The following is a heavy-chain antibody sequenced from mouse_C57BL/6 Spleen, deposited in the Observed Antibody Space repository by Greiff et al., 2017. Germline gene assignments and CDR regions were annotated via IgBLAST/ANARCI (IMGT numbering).Heavy chain of an antibody. J-gene: IGHJ1*03. CDR2: IWSDGST. D-gene: IGHD2-5*01. CDR3: ARQDYSNYVWYFDV. CDR1: GFSLTSYG. V-gene: IGHV2-6-1*01. Sequence: QVQLKQSGPGLVAPSQSLSITCTVSGFSLTSYGVHWVRQPPGKGLEWLVVIWSDGSTTYNSALKSRLSISKDNSKSQVFLKMNSLQTDDTAMYYCARQDYSNYVWYFDVWGTGTTVTVSS.